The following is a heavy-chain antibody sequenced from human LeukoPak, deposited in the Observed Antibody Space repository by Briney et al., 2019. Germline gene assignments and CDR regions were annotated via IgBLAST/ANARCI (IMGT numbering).Heavy chain of an antibody. Sequence: PGGSLRLSCAASGFTFTNYWMSWVRQAPGKGLELVANIKQDRSEKYYVDSVKGRFTISRDNAKNSLYLQMNSLRAEDTAVYYCARDRGRRLQYPRWYFDYWGQGTLVTVSS. D-gene: IGHD4-11*01. CDR3: ARDRGRRLQYPRWYFDY. J-gene: IGHJ4*02. CDR1: GFTFTNYW. V-gene: IGHV3-7*01. CDR2: IKQDRSEK.